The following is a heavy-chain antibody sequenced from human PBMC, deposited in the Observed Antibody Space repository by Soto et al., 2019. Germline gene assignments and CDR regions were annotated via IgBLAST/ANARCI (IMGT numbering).Heavy chain of an antibody. Sequence: SETLSLTCAVYGGSFSGYYWSWIRQPPGKGLEWIGEINHSGSPNYNPSLKSRVTISVDTSKTQFSLKLSSVTAADTAVYYCARGLGYCSSTSCYRGYNWFDPWGQGTLVTVSS. J-gene: IGHJ5*02. D-gene: IGHD2-2*01. V-gene: IGHV4-34*01. CDR2: INHSGSP. CDR1: GGSFSGYY. CDR3: ARGLGYCSSTSCYRGYNWFDP.